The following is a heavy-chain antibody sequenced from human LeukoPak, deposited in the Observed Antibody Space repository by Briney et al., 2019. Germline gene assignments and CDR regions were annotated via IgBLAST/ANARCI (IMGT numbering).Heavy chain of an antibody. CDR3: TNDGSDFWSGYYKGDYYYYYMDV. CDR1: GFTFSSYW. Sequence: PGGSLRLSCAASGFTFSSYWMSWVRQASGKGLEWVGRIRSKANSYATAYAASVKGRFTISRDDSKNTAYLQMNSLKTEDTAVYYCTNDGSDFWSGYYKGDYYYYYMDVWGKGTTVTVSS. D-gene: IGHD3-3*01. J-gene: IGHJ6*03. CDR2: IRSKANSYAT. V-gene: IGHV3-73*01.